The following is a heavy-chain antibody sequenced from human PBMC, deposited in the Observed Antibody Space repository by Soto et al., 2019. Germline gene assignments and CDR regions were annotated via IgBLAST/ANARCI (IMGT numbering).Heavy chain of an antibody. CDR2: IDPSDSYP. V-gene: IGHV5-10-1*01. J-gene: IGHJ6*02. Sequence: PGESLKISCKGSGYSFTGYWISWVRQMPGKGLEWMGRIDPSDSYPNYSPSFQGHVTISADKSVSTAYLQWSSLKASDTAIYYCARHSGCSGGSCYSVYYFGMDVWGQGTTVTVSS. CDR3: ARHSGCSGGSCYSVYYFGMDV. CDR1: GYSFTGYW. D-gene: IGHD2-15*01.